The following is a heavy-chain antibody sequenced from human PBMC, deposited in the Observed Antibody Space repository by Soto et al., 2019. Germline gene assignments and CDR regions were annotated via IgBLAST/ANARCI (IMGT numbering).Heavy chain of an antibody. CDR2: IFYTGRT. Sequence: SETLSLTCTISGGSISSPSHYWGWVRQPPGKGLEWIGSIFYTGRTYYTPSLKSRVSISVDTSKNQFSLNLSSVTAADTAVYFCAGQTFTIAAASFGRSNRFDPWGQGTLVTVS. D-gene: IGHD6-25*01. V-gene: IGHV4-39*01. J-gene: IGHJ5*02. CDR1: GGSISSPSHY. CDR3: AGQTFTIAAASFGRSNRFDP.